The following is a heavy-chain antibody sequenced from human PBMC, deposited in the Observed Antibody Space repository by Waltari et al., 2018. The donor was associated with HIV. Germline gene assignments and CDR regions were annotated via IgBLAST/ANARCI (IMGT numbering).Heavy chain of an antibody. CDR1: GFNFRNFA. J-gene: IGHJ3*01. V-gene: IGHV3-23*01. D-gene: IGHD2-8*01. CDR3: AKSMRDLRPSAFDV. Sequence: EVQLLESGGGLVQPGWSVSISCAASGFNFRNFAMIWVRPAPGKGPEWVSALSGSGSTASYADYVKCRFTISRDFSNNTLFLQMNNLRAEDTAVYFCAKSMRDLRPSAFDVWGQGTMVAISS. CDR2: LSGSGSTA.